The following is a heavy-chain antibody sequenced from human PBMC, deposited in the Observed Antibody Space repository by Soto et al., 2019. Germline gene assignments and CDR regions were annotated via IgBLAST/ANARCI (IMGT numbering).Heavy chain of an antibody. CDR2: SYYTGAT. CDR1: LGSITGYY. V-gene: IGHV4-59*01. D-gene: IGHD7-27*01. CDR3: PRERTPRTGFDY. J-gene: IGHJ4*02. Sequence: NPSETLSLTCTVSLGSITGYYWSWIRQSPGKGLEWIGCSYYTGATNYNPSLKSRVTISVVTSKNQFSLTLGSATAADTAVYYCPRERTPRTGFDYWGQGTLVTVSS.